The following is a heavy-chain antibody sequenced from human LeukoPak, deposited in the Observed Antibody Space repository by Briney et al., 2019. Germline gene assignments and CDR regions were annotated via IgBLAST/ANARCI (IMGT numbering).Heavy chain of an antibody. CDR1: GFTFSTYG. CDR2: INSDGSST. CDR3: ARDSSGYGWFDP. J-gene: IGHJ5*02. Sequence: GGSLRLSCAASGFTFSTYGMHWVRQAPGKGLVWVSRINSDGSSTSYADSVKGRFTISRDNAKNTLYLQMNSLRAEDTAVYYCARDSSGYGWFDPWGQGTLVTVSS. D-gene: IGHD3-22*01. V-gene: IGHV3-74*01.